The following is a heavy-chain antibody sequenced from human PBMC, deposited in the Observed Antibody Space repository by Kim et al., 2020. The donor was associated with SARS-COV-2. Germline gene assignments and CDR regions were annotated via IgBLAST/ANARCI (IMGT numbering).Heavy chain of an antibody. CDR1: GYTFTSYY. CDR3: ARTPQSYYDFWSGYGDYYFDY. D-gene: IGHD3-3*01. CDR2: INPSGGST. V-gene: IGHV1-46*01. J-gene: IGHJ4*02. Sequence: ASVKVSCKASGYTFTSYYMHWVRQAPGQGLEWMGIINPSGGSTSYAQKFQGRVTMTRDTSTSTVYMELSSLRSEDTAVYYCARTPQSYYDFWSGYGDYYFDYWGQGTLVTVSS.